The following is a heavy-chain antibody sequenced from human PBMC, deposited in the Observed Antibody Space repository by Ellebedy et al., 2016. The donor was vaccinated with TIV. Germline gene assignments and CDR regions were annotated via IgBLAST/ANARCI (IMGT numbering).Heavy chain of an antibody. CDR1: GFTFSSYW. Sequence: GGSLRLSCAASGFTFSSYWMSWVRQAPGKGLEWVANIKQDGSEKYYVDSVKGRFTISRDNAKNSLYLQMNSLRAEDTAVYYCARDLRDGYNRAFDYWGQGTLVTVSS. V-gene: IGHV3-7*01. D-gene: IGHD5-24*01. J-gene: IGHJ4*02. CDR3: ARDLRDGYNRAFDY. CDR2: IKQDGSEK.